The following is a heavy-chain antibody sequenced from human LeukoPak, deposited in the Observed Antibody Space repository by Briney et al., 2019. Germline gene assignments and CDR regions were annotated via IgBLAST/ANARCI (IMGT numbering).Heavy chain of an antibody. CDR3: ARRGYSSSWYYFDY. V-gene: IGHV4-4*02. J-gene: IGHJ4*02. Sequence: SETLSLTCAVSGASISSSNWWSWVRQPPGKGLEWIGEINHSGSTNYNPSLKSRVTISVDTSKNQFSLKLSSVTAADTAVYYCARRGYSSSWYYFDYWGQGTLVTVSS. CDR2: INHSGST. CDR1: GASISSSNW. D-gene: IGHD6-13*01.